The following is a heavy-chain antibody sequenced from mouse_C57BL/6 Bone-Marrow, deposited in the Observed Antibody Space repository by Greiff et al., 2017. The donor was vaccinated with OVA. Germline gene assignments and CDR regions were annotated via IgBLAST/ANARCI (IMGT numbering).Heavy chain of an antibody. CDR1: EYEFPSHD. V-gene: IGHV5-2*01. Sequence: EVKLMESGGGLVQPGESLKLSCESSEYEFPSHDMSWVRKTPEKRLELVADINSDGGSTYYPDTMESRFIISRDNTKKTLYLQMSSLRSEDTTVYYCSGHSNYVWFAYWGQGTLVTVSA. CDR2: INSDGGST. J-gene: IGHJ3*01. CDR3: SGHSNYVWFAY. D-gene: IGHD2-5*01.